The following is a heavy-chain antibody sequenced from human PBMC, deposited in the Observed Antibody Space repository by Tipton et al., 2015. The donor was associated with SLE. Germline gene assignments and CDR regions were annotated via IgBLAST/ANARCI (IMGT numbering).Heavy chain of an antibody. J-gene: IGHJ4*02. Sequence: TLSLTCSVSCASISSDVYYWSWIRQLPGKGLEWIGYIYNTGNTYYNPSLKSRVTMSVDTSKNQFSLRVTSVTAADTAVYYCARDGPDTSGYYLDYWGQGTLVTVSS. CDR3: ARDGPDTSGYYLDY. V-gene: IGHV4-31*03. CDR2: IYNTGNT. D-gene: IGHD3-22*01. CDR1: CASISSDVYY.